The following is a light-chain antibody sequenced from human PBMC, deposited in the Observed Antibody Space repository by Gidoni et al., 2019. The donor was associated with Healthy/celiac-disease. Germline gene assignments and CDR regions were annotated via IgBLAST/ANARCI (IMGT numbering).Light chain of an antibody. J-gene: IGLJ2*01. CDR1: SSDVGGYNY. CDR3: SSYTSSSTPHVV. Sequence: QSALTQPASVSGSPAQSITISCTGPSSDVGGYNYVSWYHQHTGKAPKLMIYDVINRPSGVSNRFSGSKSGNTASLTISGLQAEDEADYYCSSYTSSSTPHVVFGGGTKLTVL. V-gene: IGLV2-14*01. CDR2: DVI.